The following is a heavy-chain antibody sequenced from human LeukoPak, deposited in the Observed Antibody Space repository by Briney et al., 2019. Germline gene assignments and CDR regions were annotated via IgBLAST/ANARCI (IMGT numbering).Heavy chain of an antibody. CDR2: IKSKTDGGTT. Sequence: GGSLRLSCAASGFTFSNAWMSWVRQAPGKGLEWVGRIKSKTDGGTTDYAAPVKGRFTISRDDSKNTLYLQMNSLRAEDTAVYYCAREKSSSWTGRDPFDYWGQGTLVTVSS. CDR3: AREKSSSWTGRDPFDY. CDR1: GFTFSNAW. J-gene: IGHJ4*02. V-gene: IGHV3-15*01. D-gene: IGHD6-13*01.